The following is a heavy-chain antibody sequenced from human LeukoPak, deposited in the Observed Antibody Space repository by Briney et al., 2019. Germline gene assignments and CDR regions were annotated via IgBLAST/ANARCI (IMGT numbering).Heavy chain of an antibody. J-gene: IGHJ4*02. V-gene: IGHV3-7*01. CDR3: TRVRVVVPSAFDYCDF. Sequence: GGSLRLSCAASGFTFSSYGMHWVRQASGKGLEWVANINPYGSDTYYADSVKGRFTISRDNAENSLFLQMNSLRAEDTAVYYCTRVRVVVPSAFDYCDFWGQGTLVTVSS. D-gene: IGHD2-2*01. CDR2: INPYGSDT. CDR1: GFTFSSYG.